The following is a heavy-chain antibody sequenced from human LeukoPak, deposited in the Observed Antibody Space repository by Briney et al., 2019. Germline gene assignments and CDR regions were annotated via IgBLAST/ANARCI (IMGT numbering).Heavy chain of an antibody. J-gene: IGHJ4*02. CDR1: GFTFDDYG. CDR3: ARGTLKAAATDFDY. D-gene: IGHD6-13*01. V-gene: IGHV3-20*04. CDR2: INWNGGGT. Sequence: GGSLRLSCAASGFTFDDYGMSWVRQAPGKGLEWVSGINWNGGGTGYAGSVKGRFTISRDNAKNSLYLQMNSLRAEDTALYYCARGTLKAAATDFDYWGQRTLVTVSS.